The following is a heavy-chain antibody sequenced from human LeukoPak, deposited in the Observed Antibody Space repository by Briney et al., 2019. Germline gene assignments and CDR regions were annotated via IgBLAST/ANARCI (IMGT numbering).Heavy chain of an antibody. D-gene: IGHD3-22*01. CDR3: AKGDSSGGYYYYYYGMDV. V-gene: IGHV3-23*01. CDR2: ISGSGGST. Sequence: PGGSLRLSCAASGFTFSSYAMSWVRQAPGKGLEWVSAISGSGGSTYYADSVKGRFTISRDNSKNTLYLQMNSLRAGDTAVYYCAKGDSSGGYYYYYYGMDVWGQGTTVTVSS. J-gene: IGHJ6*02. CDR1: GFTFSSYA.